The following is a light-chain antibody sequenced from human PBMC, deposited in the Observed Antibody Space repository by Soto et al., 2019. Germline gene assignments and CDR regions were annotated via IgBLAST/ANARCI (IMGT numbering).Light chain of an antibody. V-gene: IGKV3-20*01. CDR1: QNIGTY. Sequence: EIVLTQSPATLSLSAGERATLSCRASQNIGTYLDWYQQKPGQSPRLLIYGAYNRPTGILDRFTGSGSGTDFTLTIRRLQPEDFAVYYCQHCGSSSTFGQGTKVDIK. CDR3: QHCGSSST. J-gene: IGKJ1*01. CDR2: GAY.